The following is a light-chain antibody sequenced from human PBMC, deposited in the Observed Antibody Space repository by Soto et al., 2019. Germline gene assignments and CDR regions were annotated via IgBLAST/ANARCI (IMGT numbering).Light chain of an antibody. Sequence: QSVLTQSPSASASLGASVKLTCTLSSGHSTYAIAWHQQQPEKGPRYLMKLDSDGSHSKGDGIPDRFSGSSSGAERYLTISSLQSEDEADDYCQTWANVPDWVLGGGTKVIVL. CDR3: QTWANVPDWV. CDR2: LDSDGSH. V-gene: IGLV4-69*01. J-gene: IGLJ3*02. CDR1: SGHSTYA.